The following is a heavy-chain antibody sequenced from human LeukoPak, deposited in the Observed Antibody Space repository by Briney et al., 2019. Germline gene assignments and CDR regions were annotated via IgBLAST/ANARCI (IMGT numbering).Heavy chain of an antibody. CDR1: GFTVSSNY. V-gene: IGHV3-53*05. J-gene: IGHJ4*02. Sequence: PGGSLRLSCAASGFTVSSNYMSWVRQAPGKGLEWVSVIYSGGSTYYADSVKGRFTISRDNSKNTLYLQMNSLRAEDTAVYYCAKTRQQLVRNDADYWGQGTLVTVSS. CDR3: AKTRQQLVRNDADY. D-gene: IGHD6-13*01. CDR2: IYSGGST.